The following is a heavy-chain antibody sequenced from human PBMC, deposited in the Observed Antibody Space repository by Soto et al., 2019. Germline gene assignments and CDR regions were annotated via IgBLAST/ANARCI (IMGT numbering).Heavy chain of an antibody. Sequence: ASVKVSCKASGYTFTSYGISWVRQAPGQGLEWMGWISAYNGNTNYAQKLQGRVTMTTDTSTSTAYMELRSLRSDDTAVYYCARDFSAVGAPGRAFDIWGQGTMVTVS. CDR1: GYTFTSYG. CDR2: ISAYNGNT. J-gene: IGHJ3*02. D-gene: IGHD1-26*01. CDR3: ARDFSAVGAPGRAFDI. V-gene: IGHV1-18*01.